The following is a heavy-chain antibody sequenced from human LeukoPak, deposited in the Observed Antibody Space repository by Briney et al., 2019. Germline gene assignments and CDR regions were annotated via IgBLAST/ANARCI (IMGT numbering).Heavy chain of an antibody. CDR2: ISYDGSNK. D-gene: IGHD3-10*01. J-gene: IGHJ4*02. Sequence: GGSLRLSCAPSGFTFSSYAMHWVREAPGKGLEWVAVISYDGSNKYYADSVKGRFTISRDNSKNTLYLQMNSLRAEDTAVYYCAKGALFTPFDYWGQGTLVTVSS. CDR1: GFTFSSYA. CDR3: AKGALFTPFDY. V-gene: IGHV3-30*04.